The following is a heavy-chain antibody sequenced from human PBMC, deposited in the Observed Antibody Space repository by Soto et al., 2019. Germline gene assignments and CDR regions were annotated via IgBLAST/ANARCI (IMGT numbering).Heavy chain of an antibody. J-gene: IGHJ1*01. CDR2: ISGSGGST. CDR1: GFTFSSYA. D-gene: IGHD6-19*01. Sequence: GGSVRLSCAASGFTFSSYAMSWVRQAPGKGLEWVSAISGSGGSTYYADSVKGRFTISRDNSKNTLYLQMNSLRAEDTAVYYCAKASAVAGVIQHWGQGTLVTVSS. V-gene: IGHV3-23*01. CDR3: AKASAVAGVIQH.